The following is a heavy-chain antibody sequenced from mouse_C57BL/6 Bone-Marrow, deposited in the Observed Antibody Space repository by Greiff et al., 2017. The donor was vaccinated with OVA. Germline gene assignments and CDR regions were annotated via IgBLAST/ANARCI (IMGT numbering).Heavy chain of an antibody. CDR1: GYAFSSSW. CDR2: IYPGDGDT. V-gene: IGHV1-82*01. D-gene: IGHD1-1*02. CDR3: ARGGGRKDY. J-gene: IGHJ2*01. Sequence: VQLQQSGPELVKPGASVKISCKASGYAFSSSWMNWVKQRPGKGLEWIGRIYPGDGDTNYNGKFKGKATLTADKSSSTAYMQLSSLTSEDSAVYCCARGGGRKDYWGQGTTLTVSS.